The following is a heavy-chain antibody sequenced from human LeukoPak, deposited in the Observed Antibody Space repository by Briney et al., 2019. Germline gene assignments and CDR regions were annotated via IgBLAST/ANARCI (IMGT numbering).Heavy chain of an antibody. D-gene: IGHD3-22*01. CDR2: ISGSGGGT. J-gene: IGHJ4*02. Sequence: PGGSLRLSCAVSGITLSNYAMSWVRQAPGKGLEWVAGISGSGGGTNYADSVKGRFTISRDNPKNTLYLQVNNLRADDTAVYFCAKRGVVIRVILVGFHKEAYYFDSWGQGALVTVSS. CDR3: AKRGVVIRVILVGFHKEAYYFDS. V-gene: IGHV3-23*01. CDR1: GITLSNYA.